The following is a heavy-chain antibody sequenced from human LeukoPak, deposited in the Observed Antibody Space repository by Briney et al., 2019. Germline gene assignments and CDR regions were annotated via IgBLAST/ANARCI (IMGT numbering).Heavy chain of an antibody. J-gene: IGHJ4*02. Sequence: SETLSLTCTVSGGSTSSYYWSWIRQHPGKGLEWIGYIYYSGSTYYNPSLKSRVTISVDTSKNQFSLKLSSVTAADTAVYYCARESIAAALGYWGQGTLVTVSS. CDR2: IYYSGST. CDR3: ARESIAAALGY. V-gene: IGHV4-59*06. D-gene: IGHD6-13*01. CDR1: GGSTSSYY.